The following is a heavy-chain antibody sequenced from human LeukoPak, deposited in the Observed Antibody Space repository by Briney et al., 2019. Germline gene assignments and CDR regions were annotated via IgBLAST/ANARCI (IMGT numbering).Heavy chain of an antibody. CDR1: GGSISRNSDY. D-gene: IGHD1-26*01. J-gene: IGHJ4*02. Sequence: TSETLSLTCTVSGGSISRNSDYWGWIRQPPGKGLEWIGSIYYSGSTYYNPSLKSRVTISVDTSKNQFSLKLSSVTAADTAVYYCARDMVGATFFDYWGQGTLVTVSS. V-gene: IGHV4-39*07. CDR3: ARDMVGATFFDY. CDR2: IYYSGST.